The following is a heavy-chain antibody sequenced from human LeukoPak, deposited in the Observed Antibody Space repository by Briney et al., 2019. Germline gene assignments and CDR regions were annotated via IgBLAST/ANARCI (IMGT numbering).Heavy chain of an antibody. Sequence: PSETLSLTCAVYGGSFSGYYWSWIRQPPGKGLEWIGEINHSGSTNYNPSLKSRVTISVDTSKNQFSLKLSSVTAADTAVYYCARAGDGYNSFFDYWGQGTLVTVSS. J-gene: IGHJ4*02. CDR3: ARAGDGYNSFFDY. V-gene: IGHV4-34*01. CDR1: GGSFSGYY. D-gene: IGHD5-24*01. CDR2: INHSGST.